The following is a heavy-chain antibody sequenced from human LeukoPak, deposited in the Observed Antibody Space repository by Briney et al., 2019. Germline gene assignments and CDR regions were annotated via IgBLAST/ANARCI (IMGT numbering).Heavy chain of an antibody. Sequence: GSLRLSCTASGFTFSDYYMSWIRQAPGKGLEWVSYVSQSGSTIYYADSVRGRFTISRDNAKNSLYLQMNSLRAEDTAVYYCGRDISGIDGLRYFDYWGQGTLVTVSS. CDR3: GRDISGIDGLRYFDY. V-gene: IGHV3-11*01. D-gene: IGHD1-20*01. CDR2: VSQSGSTI. J-gene: IGHJ4*02. CDR1: GFTFSDYY.